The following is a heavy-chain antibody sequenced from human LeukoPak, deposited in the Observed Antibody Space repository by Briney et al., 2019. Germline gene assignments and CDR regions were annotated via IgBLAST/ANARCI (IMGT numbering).Heavy chain of an antibody. CDR2: ISGSGDST. CDR1: GFTFSSCA. D-gene: IGHD3-9*01. CDR3: AKPPSDDLLTGSLYYFDY. V-gene: IGHV3-23*01. J-gene: IGHJ4*02. Sequence: GGSLRLSCAASGFTFSSCAMSWVRQAPGKGLEWVSGISGSGDSTDYADSVKGRFTISRDNSKNTLYLQINSLRAEDTAVYYCAKPPSDDLLTGSLYYFDYWGQGTLVTVSS.